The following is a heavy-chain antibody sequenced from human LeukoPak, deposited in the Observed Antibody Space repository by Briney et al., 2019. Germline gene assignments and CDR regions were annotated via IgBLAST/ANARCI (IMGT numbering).Heavy chain of an antibody. D-gene: IGHD3-3*01. CDR3: ARDWFTIFGVVTPYYYYGMDV. J-gene: IGHJ6*02. V-gene: IGHV1-18*01. Sequence: ASVKVSCKASGYTFTGYGISWVRQAPGQGLEWMGWISAYNGNTNYAQKLQGRVTMTTDTSTSTAYMELRSLRSDDTAVYYCARDWFTIFGVVTPYYYYGMDVWGQGTTVTVSS. CDR1: GYTFTGYG. CDR2: ISAYNGNT.